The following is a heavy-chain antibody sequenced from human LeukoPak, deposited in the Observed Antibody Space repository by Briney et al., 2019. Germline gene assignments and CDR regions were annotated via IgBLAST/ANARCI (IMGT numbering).Heavy chain of an antibody. CDR2: LSDVGTN. V-gene: IGHV4-59*01. Sequence: PSETLSLTCAVSGVSISSYYWSWIWQHPRKGLEWIGYLSDVGTNDYNPPLKGRVTISRDTPKNQFSLRLSSVTAADAAVYHCARDKAPGGKRWFDPWGQGALVIVSS. J-gene: IGHJ5*02. CDR3: ARDKAPGGKRWFDP. D-gene: IGHD4-23*01. CDR1: GVSISSYY.